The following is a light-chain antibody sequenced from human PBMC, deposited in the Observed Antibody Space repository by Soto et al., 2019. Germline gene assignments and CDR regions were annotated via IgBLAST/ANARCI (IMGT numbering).Light chain of an antibody. J-gene: IGKJ4*01. Sequence: IVLTQSPGTLSLSPGERATLSCRASQSVPKNYLAWYQQNPGQAPRLLIYDASSRATGSPDRFSGSGSGTDFTLTISRLEPEDFAVYYCLQYADSPLTFGGGTKVEIK. CDR3: LQYADSPLT. V-gene: IGKV3-20*01. CDR1: QSVPKNY. CDR2: DAS.